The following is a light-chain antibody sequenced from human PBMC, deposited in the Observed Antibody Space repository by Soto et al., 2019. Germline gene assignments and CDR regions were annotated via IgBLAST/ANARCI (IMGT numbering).Light chain of an antibody. V-gene: IGKV1-5*01. CDR3: QQYDTLSPT. J-gene: IGKJ3*01. Sequence: DIQMTQSPSTLSASVGDRVTITCRASQSVSEWLAWYQQKPGKAPKLLIYDASNLETGVPSRFSGSGSGTHFTLTITRLQPDDFATYYCQQYDTLSPTFGPGTKVEIK. CDR1: QSVSEW. CDR2: DAS.